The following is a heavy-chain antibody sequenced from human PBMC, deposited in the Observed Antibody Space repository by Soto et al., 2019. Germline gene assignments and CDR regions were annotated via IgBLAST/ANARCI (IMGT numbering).Heavy chain of an antibody. D-gene: IGHD3-10*01. CDR1: CGSTGTPGCS. CDR3: AARPYYYYGLDV. V-gene: IGHV4-30-2*01. J-gene: IGHJ6*02. CDR2: VYHNGNA. Sequence: TLCLTPLVTCGSTGTPGCSWRWIRQPPGKAPEWIGYVYHNGNAYPKPSLKSRVTISLDGAKNQFSLKMTSVTAADTGLYYCAARPYYYYGLDVWGQGTTVTVS.